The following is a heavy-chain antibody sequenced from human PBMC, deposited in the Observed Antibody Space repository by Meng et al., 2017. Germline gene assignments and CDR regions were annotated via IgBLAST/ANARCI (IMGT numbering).Heavy chain of an antibody. Sequence: QIAWWGSGPTLWKPPQTLRLTCTFSGFARSTSGVGGGWIRQPPGKALVWSALIYWDDDKRYSASLKSRLTITKDTSKNQVVLTMTNMDPVDTATYYCAHSYGSNFDYWGQGTLVTVSS. D-gene: IGHD3-10*01. V-gene: IGHV2-5*02. CDR1: GFARSTSGVG. CDR3: AHSYGSNFDY. CDR2: IYWDDDK. J-gene: IGHJ4*02.